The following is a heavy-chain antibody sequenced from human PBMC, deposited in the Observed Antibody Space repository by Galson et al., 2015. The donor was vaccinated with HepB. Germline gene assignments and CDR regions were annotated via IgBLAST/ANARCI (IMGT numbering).Heavy chain of an antibody. Sequence: SVKVSCKASGYTFTSYAMNWVRQAPGQGLEWMGWINTNTGNPTYAQGFTGRFVFPLDTSVSTAYLQISSLKAEDTAVYYCAREISYGDSYYFDYWGQGTLVTVSS. D-gene: IGHD4-17*01. V-gene: IGHV7-4-1*02. CDR3: AREISYGDSYYFDY. J-gene: IGHJ4*02. CDR1: GYTFTSYA. CDR2: INTNTGNP.